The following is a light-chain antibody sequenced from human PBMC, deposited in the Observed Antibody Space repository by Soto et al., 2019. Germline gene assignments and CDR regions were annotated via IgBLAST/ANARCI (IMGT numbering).Light chain of an antibody. CDR1: QSFTSW. J-gene: IGKJ5*01. Sequence: DIQMTQSPSTLSASVGDRVTITCRASQSFTSWLAWYQQKPGRAPKLLIYDASSLENGVPSRFSGSGSGTEFTLTISSLQTDDFATYYCQQYNRYSITFGQGTRLE. CDR3: QQYNRYSIT. V-gene: IGKV1-5*01. CDR2: DAS.